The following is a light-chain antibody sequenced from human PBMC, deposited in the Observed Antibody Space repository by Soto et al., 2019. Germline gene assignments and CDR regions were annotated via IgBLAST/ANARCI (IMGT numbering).Light chain of an antibody. Sequence: EIVLTQSPGTLSLSPGERATLSCRASQSVSSSYLAWYQQKPGQAPRPLIYGASSRAIGIPDRFSSSGSGTDFTLTISRLEPEDFAVYYCPQYGSSPWTFGQGTKVEIK. CDR1: QSVSSSY. J-gene: IGKJ1*01. V-gene: IGKV3-20*01. CDR2: GAS. CDR3: PQYGSSPWT.